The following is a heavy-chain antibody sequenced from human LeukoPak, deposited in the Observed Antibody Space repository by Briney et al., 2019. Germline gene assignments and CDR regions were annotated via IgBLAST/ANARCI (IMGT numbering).Heavy chain of an antibody. CDR3: ARAPLAMVRGVIILRWFDP. CDR1: GGSISSGGYY. J-gene: IGHJ5*02. D-gene: IGHD3-10*01. Sequence: KSSETLSLTCTVSGGSISSGGYYWSWIRQHPGKGLEWIGYIYYSGSTYYNPSLKSRVTISVDTSKNRFSLKLSSVTAADTAVYYCARAPLAMVRGVIILRWFDPWGQGNLVTVSS. CDR2: IYYSGST. V-gene: IGHV4-31*03.